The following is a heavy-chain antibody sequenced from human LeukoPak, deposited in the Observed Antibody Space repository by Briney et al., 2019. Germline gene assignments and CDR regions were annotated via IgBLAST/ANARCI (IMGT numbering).Heavy chain of an antibody. CDR1: GYTFTGYY. CDR2: INPNSGGT. Sequence: ASVKVSCKASGYTFTGYYMHWVRQAPGQGLEWMGRINPNSGGTNYAQKFQGRVTMTRDTSISTAYMELSRLRSDDTAVYYCARDPSPPTPAWIVVVVAARLWGQGTLVTVSS. CDR3: ARDPSPPTPAWIVVVVAARL. J-gene: IGHJ4*02. D-gene: IGHD2-15*01. V-gene: IGHV1-2*06.